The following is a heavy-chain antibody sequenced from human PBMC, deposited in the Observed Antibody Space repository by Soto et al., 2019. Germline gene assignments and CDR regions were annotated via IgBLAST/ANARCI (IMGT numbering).Heavy chain of an antibody. CDR2: INANNGNT. CDR1: GYTFTSYG. CDR3: ATSYDSGFDP. D-gene: IGHD5-12*01. V-gene: IGHV1-18*04. J-gene: IGHJ5*02. Sequence: QVQLMQSGAEVKKPGASVMVSCKASGYTFTSYGISWIRQAPGQGLEWMGWINANNGNTDYAQNFQGRVTMTTDTSTSTAYRELRSLRSDDTAVYYCATSYDSGFDPWGQGTLVSVSS.